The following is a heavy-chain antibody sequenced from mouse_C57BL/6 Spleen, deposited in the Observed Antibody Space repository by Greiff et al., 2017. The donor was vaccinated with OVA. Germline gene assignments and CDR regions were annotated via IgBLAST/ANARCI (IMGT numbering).Heavy chain of an antibody. V-gene: IGHV5-16*01. CDR1: GFTFSDYY. CDR2: INYDGSST. D-gene: IGHD2-1*01. Sequence: EVKLVESEGGLVQPGSSMKLSCTASGFTFSDYYMAWVRQVPEKGLEWVANINYDGSSTYYLDSLKSRFIISRDNAKNILYLQMSSLKSEDTATYYCARAALGNYNWYFDVWGTGTTVTVSS. CDR3: ARAALGNYNWYFDV. J-gene: IGHJ1*03.